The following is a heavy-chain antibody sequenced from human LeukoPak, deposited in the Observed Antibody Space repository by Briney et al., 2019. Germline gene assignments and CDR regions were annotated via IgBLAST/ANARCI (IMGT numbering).Heavy chain of an antibody. V-gene: IGHV3-30-3*01. CDR3: ARGGRQQLVRGDWFDP. CDR1: GFTFSSYA. D-gene: IGHD6-13*01. CDR2: ISYDGSNK. Sequence: GESLKISCAASGFTFSSYAMHWVRQAPGKGLEWVAVISYDGSNKYYADSVKGRFTISRDNSKNTLYLQMNSLRAEDTAVYYCARGGRQQLVRGDWFDPWGQGTLVTVSS. J-gene: IGHJ5*02.